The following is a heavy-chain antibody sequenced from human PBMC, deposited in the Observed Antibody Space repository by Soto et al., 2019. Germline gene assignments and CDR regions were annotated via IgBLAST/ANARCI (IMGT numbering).Heavy chain of an antibody. Sequence: EVQLVESGGGLVQPGGSLRLSCAASGFTFSSYSMNWVHQAPGKGLEWVSYISSSSSTIYYADSVKGRFTISRDNAKNSLYLQMNSLRAEDTAVYYCARDLAAAILDYWGQGTLVTVSS. CDR1: GFTFSSYS. J-gene: IGHJ4*02. D-gene: IGHD6-13*01. V-gene: IGHV3-48*01. CDR2: ISSSSSTI. CDR3: ARDLAAAILDY.